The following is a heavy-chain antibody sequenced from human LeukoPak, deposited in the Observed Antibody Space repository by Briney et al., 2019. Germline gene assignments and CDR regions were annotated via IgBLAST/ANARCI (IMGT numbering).Heavy chain of an antibody. D-gene: IGHD3-16*02. V-gene: IGHV3-21*01. CDR2: ISSSSYI. CDR1: GFTLSSYS. Sequence: GGSLRLSCAASGFTLSSYSMNWVRQAPGKGLEWVSSISSSSYIYYADSVKGRFTISRDNAKNSLYLQMNSLRAEDTAVYYCARDQDRLYYFDYWGQGTLVTVSS. CDR3: ARDQDRLYYFDY. J-gene: IGHJ4*02.